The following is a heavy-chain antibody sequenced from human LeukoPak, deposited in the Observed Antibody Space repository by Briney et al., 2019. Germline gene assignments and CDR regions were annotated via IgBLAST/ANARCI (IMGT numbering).Heavy chain of an antibody. V-gene: IGHV3-7*01. CDR2: IKQGGSEK. J-gene: IGHJ4*02. CDR3: ARVSSSMGGAADY. CDR1: GGTFSSYA. D-gene: IGHD6-6*01. Sequence: ASVKVSCKASGGTFSSYAMHWVRQAPGKGLEWVANIKQGGSEKYYVDSVKGRFTISRDNAKNSVYLEMNSLRAEDTAVYYCARVSSSMGGAADYWGQGTLVTVSS.